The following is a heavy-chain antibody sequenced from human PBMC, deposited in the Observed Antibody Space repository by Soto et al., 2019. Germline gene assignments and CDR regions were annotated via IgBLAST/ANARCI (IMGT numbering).Heavy chain of an antibody. V-gene: IGHV3-15*07. CDR3: TTVGSITTAGTPLDY. D-gene: IGHD6-13*01. J-gene: IGHJ4*02. CDR1: GLTFSNAW. CDR2: IKSKTDGGTT. Sequence: EVQLVESGGGLVQPGGSLRLSCAASGLTFSNAWMNWVRQAPGKGPEWVGRIKSKTDGGTTDYAAPVRGRFTISRDDSKSALNLHMNSLKTEDTAVYYCTTVGSITTAGTPLDYWGQGTLVTVSS.